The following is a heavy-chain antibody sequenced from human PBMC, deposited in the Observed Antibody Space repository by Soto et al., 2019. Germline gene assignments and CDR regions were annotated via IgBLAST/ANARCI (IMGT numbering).Heavy chain of an antibody. D-gene: IGHD1-26*01. Sequence: QVQLVQSGAEVKKPGASVKVSCKVSGHTLTELSMHWVRQAPGKGLEWMGGFDREDGDTIYAQKFQGRVTMTEDTSTDMAYMELTSLRSEDTAVYYCATVRELLHWYFDLWGRGTLVTVSS. CDR3: ATVRELLHWYFDL. J-gene: IGHJ2*01. CDR2: FDREDGDT. V-gene: IGHV1-24*01. CDR1: GHTLTELS.